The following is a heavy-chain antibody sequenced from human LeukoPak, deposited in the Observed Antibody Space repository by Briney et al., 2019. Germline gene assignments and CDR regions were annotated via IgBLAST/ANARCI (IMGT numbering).Heavy chain of an antibody. V-gene: IGHV3-9*01. D-gene: IGHD3-22*01. CDR1: GFTFDDYA. J-gene: IGHJ4*02. CDR3: ARSQGYYDSSGYYYPYYFDY. CDR2: ISWNSGSI. Sequence: GGSLRLSCAASGFTFDDYAMHWVRQAPGKGLEWVSGISWNSGSIGYADSVKGRFTISRDNAKNSLYLQMNSLRAEDTAVYYCARSQGYYDSSGYYYPYYFDYWGQGTLVTVSS.